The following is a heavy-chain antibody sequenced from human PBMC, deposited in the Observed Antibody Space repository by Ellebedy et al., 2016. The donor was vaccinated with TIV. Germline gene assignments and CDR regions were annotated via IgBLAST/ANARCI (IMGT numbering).Heavy chain of an antibody. CDR3: ARGRYNWNDAGYFDS. Sequence: GGSLRLXXGASGFTFSSYSMNWLRQAPGKGLEWVSYIASSSSTIYYADSVKGRFTISRDNARSSLYLQLNSPGAEDTAVYYCARGRYNWNDAGYFDSWGQGTLVTVSS. CDR2: IASSSSTI. V-gene: IGHV3-48*04. J-gene: IGHJ4*02. CDR1: GFTFSSYS. D-gene: IGHD1-1*01.